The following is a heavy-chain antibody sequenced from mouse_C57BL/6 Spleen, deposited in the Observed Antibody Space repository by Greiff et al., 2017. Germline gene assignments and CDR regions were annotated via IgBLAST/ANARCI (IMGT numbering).Heavy chain of an antibody. D-gene: IGHD2-4*01. J-gene: IGHJ1*03. Sequence: DVKLVESGGGLVKPGGSLKLSCAASGFTFSDYGMHWVRQAPEKGLEWVAYISSGSSTINYADTVTGRFTISRDNAKNTLFLQMTSLRSEETARNYCAREHDYAYWYFDVWGTGTTVTVSS. CDR3: AREHDYAYWYFDV. CDR1: GFTFSDYG. V-gene: IGHV5-17*01. CDR2: ISSGSSTI.